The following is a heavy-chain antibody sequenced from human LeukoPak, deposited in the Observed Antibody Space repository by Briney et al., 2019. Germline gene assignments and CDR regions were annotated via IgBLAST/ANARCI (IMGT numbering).Heavy chain of an antibody. Sequence: PSETLSLTCTVSGGSISSYYWSWIRQPPGKGLEWIGYIYYSGSTNYNPSLKSRVTISVDTSKNQFSLKLSSVTAADTAVYYCARGADDYGDPPYFNWFDPWGQGTLVTVSS. CDR1: GGSISSYY. V-gene: IGHV4-59*01. CDR3: ARGADDYGDPPYFNWFDP. D-gene: IGHD4-17*01. J-gene: IGHJ5*02. CDR2: IYYSGST.